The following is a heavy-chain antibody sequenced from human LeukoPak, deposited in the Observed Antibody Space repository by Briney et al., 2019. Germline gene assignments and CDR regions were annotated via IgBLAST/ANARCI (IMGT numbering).Heavy chain of an antibody. J-gene: IGHJ4*02. CDR3: ARESESSGWYDY. V-gene: IGHV3-43*02. Sequence: GGSLRLSCAAPGFMFHDYAIHWVRQAPGKGLEWVPLISGDGGSTFYADSVKGRFTISRDNSKNSLYLQMNSLRSDDTALYYCARESESSGWYDYWGQGTLVTVSS. CDR1: GFMFHDYA. CDR2: ISGDGGST. D-gene: IGHD6-19*01.